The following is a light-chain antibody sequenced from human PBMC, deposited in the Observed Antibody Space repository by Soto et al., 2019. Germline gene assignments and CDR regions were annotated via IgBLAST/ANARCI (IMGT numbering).Light chain of an antibody. V-gene: IGKV4-1*01. CDR3: QQYYTTPT. Sequence: DIVMTQSPDSLLAVSLGERATINCKSSQSVLYSSNNKNYLAWYQQKPGQPPRRLIYWASTRESGVPDRLSGSGSGTDFTLTISSLQSEDVAVYYCQQYYTTPTFGQGSKLEIK. CDR2: WAS. J-gene: IGKJ2*01. CDR1: QSVLYSSNNKNY.